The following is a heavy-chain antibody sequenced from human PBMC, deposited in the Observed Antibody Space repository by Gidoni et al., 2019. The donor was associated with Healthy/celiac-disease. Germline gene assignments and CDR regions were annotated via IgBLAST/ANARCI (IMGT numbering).Heavy chain of an antibody. CDR1: GFTFSSYL. CDR3: AREKEYWYFDL. J-gene: IGHJ2*01. Sequence: LVQPGGSLRLSCAASGFTFSSYLMSWVRQAPGKGLEWVANIKQDGSEKYYVDSVKGRFTISRDNAKNSLYLQMNSLRAEDTAVYYCAREKEYWYFDLWGRGTLFTVSS. V-gene: IGHV3-7*01. CDR2: IKQDGSEK.